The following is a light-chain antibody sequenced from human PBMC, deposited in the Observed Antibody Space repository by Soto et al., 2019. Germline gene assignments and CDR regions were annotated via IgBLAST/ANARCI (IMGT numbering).Light chain of an antibody. CDR2: DVS. V-gene: IGLV2-14*01. J-gene: IGLJ2*01. CDR1: SSDVGGYNY. CDR3: SSYTSSSPLGVV. Sequence: QSALTQPASVSGSPGQSITISCTGTSSDVGGYNYVSWYQQHPGKAPKLMIYDVSYRSSGVSNRFSGSKSGNTSSLTISGLQAEDEADYYCSSYTSSSPLGVVFGGGTKLTVL.